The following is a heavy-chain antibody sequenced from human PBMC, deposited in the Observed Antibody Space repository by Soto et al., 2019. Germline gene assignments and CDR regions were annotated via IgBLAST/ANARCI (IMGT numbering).Heavy chain of an antibody. CDR2: INTLSGDT. CDR3: ARSLLNVILPLAY. CDR1: GYTFSGYY. V-gene: IGHV1-2*02. J-gene: IGHJ4*02. D-gene: IGHD3-3*02. Sequence: QVQLVQSGAEVKKPGASVKVSCKASGYTFSGYYMHWVRQAPGQGLEGMGWINTLSGDTSFPQKFQGRLAMTRDTSIDTACMEVSRLTSDDTAIYYCARSLLNVILPLAYWGQGTLVSVSS.